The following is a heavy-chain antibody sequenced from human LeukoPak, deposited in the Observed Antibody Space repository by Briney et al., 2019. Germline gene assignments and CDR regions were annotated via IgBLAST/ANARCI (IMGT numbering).Heavy chain of an antibody. J-gene: IGHJ4*02. CDR3: SRDRLGGLDY. D-gene: IGHD5-12*01. Sequence: SGGSLRLSCAASGFTFSSYGMHWVRQAPGKGLEWVSSISTTSTYIFYADLLKGRFTISRDNAKNSVYLQMNTLRPEDTAVYYCSRDRLGGLDYWGQGTLVTVSS. CDR2: ISTTSTYI. CDR1: GFTFSSYG. V-gene: IGHV3-21*01.